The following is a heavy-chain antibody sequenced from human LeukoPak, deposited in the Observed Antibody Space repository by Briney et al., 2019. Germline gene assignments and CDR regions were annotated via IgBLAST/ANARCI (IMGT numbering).Heavy chain of an antibody. CDR1: GYTFTSYA. CDR3: ARAAPTAGIAAAGGVDY. CDR2: INTNTGNP. D-gene: IGHD6-13*01. Sequence: ASVKVSCKATGYTFTSYAMNWVRQAPGQGLEWMGWINTNTGNPTYAQGFTGRFVFSLDTSVSTAYLQISSLKAEDTAMYYCARAAPTAGIAAAGGVDYWGQGTLVTVSS. V-gene: IGHV7-4-1*02. J-gene: IGHJ4*02.